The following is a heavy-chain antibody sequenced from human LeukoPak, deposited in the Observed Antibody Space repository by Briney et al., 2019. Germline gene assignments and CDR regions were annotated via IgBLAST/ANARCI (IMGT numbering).Heavy chain of an antibody. Sequence: SGPTLVKPTQTLTLTCTFSGFSLSTTGMRVSWIRQPPGKALEWLARIDWDDEKFYSASLKTRLTIAKDTSKNQVVLTVTNVDPVDTATYYCARHSNYYYYIGNWGQGALVSVSS. CDR2: IDWDDEK. J-gene: IGHJ4*02. V-gene: IGHV2-70*04. D-gene: IGHD4-11*01. CDR3: ARHSNYYYYIGN. CDR1: GFSLSTTGMR.